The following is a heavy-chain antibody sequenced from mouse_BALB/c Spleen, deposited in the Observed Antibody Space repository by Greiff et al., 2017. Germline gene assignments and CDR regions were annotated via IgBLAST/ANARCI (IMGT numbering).Heavy chain of an antibody. CDR3: ARSGLGHGMDY. CDR2: INPSNGRT. CDR1: GYTFTSYW. V-gene: IGHV1S81*02. Sequence: VQRVESGAELVKPGASVKLSCKASGYTFTSYWMHWVKQRPGQGLEWIGEINPSNGRTNYNEKFKSKATLTVDKSSSTAYMQLSSLTSEDSAVYYCARSGLGHGMDYWGQGTSVTVSS. D-gene: IGHD3-3*01. J-gene: IGHJ4*01.